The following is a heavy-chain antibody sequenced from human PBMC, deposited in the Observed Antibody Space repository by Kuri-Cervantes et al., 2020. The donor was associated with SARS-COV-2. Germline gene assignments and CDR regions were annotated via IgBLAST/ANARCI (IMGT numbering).Heavy chain of an antibody. Sequence: ASVKVSCKASGYTFTSYAMHWVRQAPGQRLEWMGWINAGNGNTKYSQKFQGRVTITADESTSTAYMELSSLRSEDTAVYYCARGSTYYYDSSGYGNFDYWGQGTLVTVSS. D-gene: IGHD3-22*01. CDR1: GYTFTSYA. CDR2: INAGNGNT. CDR3: ARGSTYYYDSSGYGNFDY. J-gene: IGHJ4*02. V-gene: IGHV1-3*01.